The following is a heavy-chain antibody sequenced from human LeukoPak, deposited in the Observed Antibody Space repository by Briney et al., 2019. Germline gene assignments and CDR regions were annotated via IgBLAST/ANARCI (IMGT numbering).Heavy chain of an antibody. D-gene: IGHD6-13*01. J-gene: IGHJ5*02. CDR1: GGSISSSSYY. CDR2: IYYSGST. Sequence: SETLSLTCTVSGGSISSSSYYWGWIRQPPGKGLEWIGSIYYSGSTYYNPSLKSRVTISVDTSKNQFSPKLSSVTAADTAVYYCARRIIAAALFDPWGQGTLVTVSS. CDR3: ARRIIAAALFDP. V-gene: IGHV4-39*07.